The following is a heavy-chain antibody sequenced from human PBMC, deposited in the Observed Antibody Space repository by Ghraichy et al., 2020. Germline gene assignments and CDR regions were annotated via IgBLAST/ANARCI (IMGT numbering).Heavy chain of an antibody. J-gene: IGHJ4*02. CDR1: GGSISSGGYY. CDR2: IYYSGST. V-gene: IGHV4-31*03. Sequence: SETLSLTCTVSGGSISSGGYYWSWIRQHPGKGLEWIGYIYYSGSTYYNPSLKSRVTISVDTSKNPFSLKLSSVTAADTAVYYCARDILTMVRGAHYWGQGTLVTVSS. D-gene: IGHD3-10*01. CDR3: ARDILTMVRGAHY.